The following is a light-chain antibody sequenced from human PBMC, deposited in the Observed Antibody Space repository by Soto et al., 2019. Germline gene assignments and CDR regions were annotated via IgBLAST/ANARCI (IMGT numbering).Light chain of an antibody. Sequence: DIQLTQSPSTLSGSVGDRVTLTCRASQTISSWLAWYQQKPGKAPKLLIYKASTLKSGVPSRFSGSGSGTEFTLTISSLQSEDFATYYCLQYNSFPRTFGQGTKVDIK. V-gene: IGKV1-5*03. CDR2: KAS. CDR3: LQYNSFPRT. J-gene: IGKJ1*01. CDR1: QTISSW.